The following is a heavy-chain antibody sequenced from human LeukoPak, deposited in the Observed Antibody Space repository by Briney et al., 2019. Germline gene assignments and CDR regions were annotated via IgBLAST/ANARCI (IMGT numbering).Heavy chain of an antibody. Sequence: GESLKISCKGSGYSFTSYWIGWVRQMPGKGLEWMGIIYPGDSDTRYSPSFQGQVTVSADKSISTAYLQWSSLKASDTAMYYCARVPPDYYDSSGFFDYWGQGTLVTVSS. V-gene: IGHV5-51*01. CDR1: GYSFTSYW. J-gene: IGHJ4*02. CDR2: IYPGDSDT. CDR3: ARVPPDYYDSSGFFDY. D-gene: IGHD3-22*01.